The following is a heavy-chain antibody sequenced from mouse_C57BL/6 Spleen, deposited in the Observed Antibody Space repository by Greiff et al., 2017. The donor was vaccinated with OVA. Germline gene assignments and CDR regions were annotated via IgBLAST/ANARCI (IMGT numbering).Heavy chain of an antibody. V-gene: IGHV1-15*01. CDR3: TKAYYGSSHYFDY. CDR1: GYTFTDYE. J-gene: IGHJ2*01. Sequence: VKLVESGAELVRPGASVTLSCKASGYTFTDYEMHWVKQTPVHGLEWIGAIDPETGGTAYNQKFKGKAILTADKSSSTAYMELRSLTSEDSAVYYCTKAYYGSSHYFDYWGQGTTLTVSS. D-gene: IGHD1-1*01. CDR2: IDPETGGT.